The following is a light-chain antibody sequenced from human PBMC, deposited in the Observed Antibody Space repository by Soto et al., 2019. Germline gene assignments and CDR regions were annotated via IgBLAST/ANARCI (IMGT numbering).Light chain of an antibody. CDR2: GAS. CDR3: QQQNNWPPWT. J-gene: IGKJ1*01. V-gene: IGKV3-15*01. CDR1: QSVNTK. Sequence: ETVMTQSPATLSVSPGERATLSCRASQSVNTKLAWYQQKPGQAPRLLIYGASTRATGVPARFRGSGSETDFTLTINSLQSEDFAVYYCQQQNNWPPWTFGQGTKVEI.